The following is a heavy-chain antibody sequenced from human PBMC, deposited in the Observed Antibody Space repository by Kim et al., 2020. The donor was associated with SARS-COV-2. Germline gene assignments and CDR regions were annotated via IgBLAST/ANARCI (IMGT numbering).Heavy chain of an antibody. D-gene: IGHD6-13*01. Sequence: GGSLRLSCAASGFTFSSFSMSWVRQAPGKGLEWVSYISTSSSTLYYADSVKGRFTISRDNAKNSLYLQMNSLRDEDTAVYYCARTYTSSCVPSRPWGQGTLVTVSS. J-gene: IGHJ5*02. CDR1: GFTFSSFS. CDR2: ISTSSSTL. V-gene: IGHV3-48*02. CDR3: ARTYTSSCVPSRP.